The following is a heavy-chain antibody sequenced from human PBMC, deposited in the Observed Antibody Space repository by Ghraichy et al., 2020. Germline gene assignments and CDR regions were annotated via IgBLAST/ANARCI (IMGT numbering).Heavy chain of an antibody. Sequence: SETLSLTCTVSGDSISRSRSHWSWIRQPAGKGLEWIGRVSSSGSTNYNPSLENRVSISMDTSKNHFSLNLRSVTATDTARYYCARDVQGELLSAAFDLWGQGTMVTVSS. CDR1: GDSISRSRSH. D-gene: IGHD1-26*01. CDR3: ARDVQGELLSAAFDL. V-gene: IGHV4-61*02. CDR2: VSSSGST. J-gene: IGHJ3*01.